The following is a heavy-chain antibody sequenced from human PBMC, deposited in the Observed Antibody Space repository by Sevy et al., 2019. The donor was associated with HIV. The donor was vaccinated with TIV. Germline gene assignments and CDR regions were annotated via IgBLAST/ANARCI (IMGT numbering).Heavy chain of an antibody. V-gene: IGHV4-59*01. D-gene: IGHD6-25*01. Sequence: SETLSITCTVSGGSISSYYWSWIRQPPGKGLEWIGYIYYSGSTNYNPALKSRVTISVDTSKNQFSLKLSSVTAADTAVYYCARVVYSSVYYFDYWGQGTLVTVSS. J-gene: IGHJ4*02. CDR2: IYYSGST. CDR3: ARVVYSSVYYFDY. CDR1: GGSISSYY.